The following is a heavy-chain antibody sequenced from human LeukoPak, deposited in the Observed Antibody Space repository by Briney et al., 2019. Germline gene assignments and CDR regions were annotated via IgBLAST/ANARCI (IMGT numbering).Heavy chain of an antibody. CDR3: ARSRDPYYYDSSGYQPDY. CDR2: MNPNSGNT. J-gene: IGHJ4*02. Sequence: ASVKVSCKASGYTFTSYDINWVRQATGQGLEWMGWMNPNSGNTGYAQKFQGRVTMTRNASISTAYMELSSLRSEDTAVYYCARSRDPYYYDSSGYQPDYWGQGTLVTVSS. D-gene: IGHD3-22*01. V-gene: IGHV1-8*01. CDR1: GYTFTSYD.